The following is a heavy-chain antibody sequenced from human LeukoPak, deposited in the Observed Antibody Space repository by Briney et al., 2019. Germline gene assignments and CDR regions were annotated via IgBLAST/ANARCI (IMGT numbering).Heavy chain of an antibody. J-gene: IGHJ4*02. CDR3: ARGPRYSGSWYDY. V-gene: IGHV3-21*01. Sequence: GGSLRLSCAASGFTFNIYSMNWVRQAPGKGLEWVSSISSSGSYIYYADSVKGRFTISRDKAKNSPYLQMNSLRAECTAVYYCARGPRYSGSWYDYWGEGNLVTVSS. D-gene: IGHD6-13*01. CDR1: GFTFNIYS. CDR2: ISSSGSYI.